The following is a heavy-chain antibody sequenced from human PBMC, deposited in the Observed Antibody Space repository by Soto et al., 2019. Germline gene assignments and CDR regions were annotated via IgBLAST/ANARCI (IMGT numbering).Heavy chain of an antibody. D-gene: IGHD3-3*01. CDR1: GFDLNAFG. CDR3: EKQVIPGVGDIPYYLDY. Sequence: QVQLVESGGGVVQPGRSLRLSCAASGFDLNAFGMHCVRQAPGKGLDCLAVISCHGTYIKYADSVKGRFTISRDNDKPMVYMEMNSMRPDDTAVYYCEKQVIPGVGDIPYYLDYCGQEPLVTVSS. J-gene: IGHJ4*02. V-gene: IGHV3-30*18. CDR2: ISCHGTYI.